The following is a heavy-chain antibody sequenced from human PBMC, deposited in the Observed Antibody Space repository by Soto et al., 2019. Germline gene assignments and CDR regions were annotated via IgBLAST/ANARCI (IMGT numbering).Heavy chain of an antibody. CDR2: INPSGGST. CDR1: GYTFTSYY. V-gene: IGHV1-46*03. D-gene: IGHD3-3*01. J-gene: IGHJ4*02. CDR3: ARGPISITTFGVVIIPAIDY. Sequence: ASVKVSCKASGYTFTSYYMHWVRQAPGQGLEWMGIINPSGGSTSYAQKFQGRVTMTRDTSTSTVYMELSSLRSEDTAVYYCARGPISITTFGVVIIPAIDYWGQGTLVTVSS.